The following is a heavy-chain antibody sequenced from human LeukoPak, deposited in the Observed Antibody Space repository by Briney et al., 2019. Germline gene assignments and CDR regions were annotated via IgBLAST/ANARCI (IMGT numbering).Heavy chain of an antibody. J-gene: IGHJ4*02. CDR1: GFTSSSYW. CDR2: INSDGSYT. Sequence: GGSLRLSCAASGFTSSSYWMFWVRQGPGKGLVWVSRINSDGSYTAYADSVRGRFSISRDNAKNTLYLQMNSLRAEDTAVYYCVRGLGDYWGQGTLVTVSS. D-gene: IGHD4-11*01. V-gene: IGHV3-74*01. CDR3: VRGLGDY.